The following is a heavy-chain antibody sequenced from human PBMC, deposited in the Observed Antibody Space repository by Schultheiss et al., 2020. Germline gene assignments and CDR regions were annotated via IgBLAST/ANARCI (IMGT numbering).Heavy chain of an antibody. J-gene: IGHJ5*02. CDR1: GFTFSSYA. Sequence: GGSLRLSCAASGFTFSSYAMSWVRQAPGKGLEWVSAISGSGGSTYYADSVKGRFTISRENAKNSLYLQMNSLRAGDTAVYYCAREGLPSFYNWFDPWGQGTLVTVSS. CDR3: AREGLPSFYNWFDP. CDR2: ISGSGGST. V-gene: IGHV3-23*01.